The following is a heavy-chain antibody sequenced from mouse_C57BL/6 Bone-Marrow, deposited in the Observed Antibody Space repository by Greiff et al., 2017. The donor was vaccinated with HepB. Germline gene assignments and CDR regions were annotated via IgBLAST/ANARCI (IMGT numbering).Heavy chain of an antibody. CDR3: ARGEFSGFAY. V-gene: IGHV5-12*01. J-gene: IGHJ3*01. CDR1: GFTFSDYY. Sequence: EVQLVESGGGLVQPGGSLKLSCAASGFTFSDYYMYWVRQTPEKRLEWVAYISNGGGSTYYPDTVKGRFTISRDNAKNTLYLQMSRLTSEDTAMYYSARGEFSGFAYWGQGTLVTVSA. CDR2: ISNGGGST.